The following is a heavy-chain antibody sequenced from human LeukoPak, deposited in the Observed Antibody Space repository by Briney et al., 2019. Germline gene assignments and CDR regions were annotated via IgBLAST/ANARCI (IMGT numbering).Heavy chain of an antibody. CDR2: ITDSGDGV. CDR1: GFTFSSHS. CDR3: ASAIDYYGSGAVGDFDY. D-gene: IGHD3-10*01. J-gene: IGHJ4*02. V-gene: IGHV3-23*01. Sequence: GGSLRLSCAASGFTFSSHSMSWVRQAPGKGLEWVSAITDSGDGVYYADSVKGRFTISRDNAKNSLYLQMNSLRAEDTAVYYCASAIDYYGSGAVGDFDYWGQGTLVTVSS.